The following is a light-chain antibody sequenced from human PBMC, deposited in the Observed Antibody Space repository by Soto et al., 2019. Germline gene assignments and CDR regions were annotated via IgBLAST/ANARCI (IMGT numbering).Light chain of an antibody. J-gene: IGKJ1*01. V-gene: IGKV3-15*01. CDR1: QSVSSN. Sequence: EIVMTQSPATLSVSPGETATLSCRASQSVSSNLAWYQQKPGQAPRLLIYGAYTRATGIPARFSGSGSGTEFTLTISSLQSEDFAVYYCQHYDSWPRTFGQGTKVEIK. CDR2: GAY. CDR3: QHYDSWPRT.